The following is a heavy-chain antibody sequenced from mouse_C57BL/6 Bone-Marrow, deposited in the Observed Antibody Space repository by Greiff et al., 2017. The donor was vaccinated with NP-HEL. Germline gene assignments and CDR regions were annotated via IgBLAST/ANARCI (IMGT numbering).Heavy chain of an antibody. J-gene: IGHJ3*01. Sequence: EVMLVESGGDLVKPGGSLKLSCAASGFTFSSYGMSWVRQTPDKRLEWVATISSGGSYTYYPDSVKGRFTISRDNAKNTLYLQMSSLKSEDTAMYYCARQGKGPWFAYWGQGTLVTVSA. CDR3: ARQGKGPWFAY. CDR2: ISSGGSYT. CDR1: GFTFSSYG. V-gene: IGHV5-6*01.